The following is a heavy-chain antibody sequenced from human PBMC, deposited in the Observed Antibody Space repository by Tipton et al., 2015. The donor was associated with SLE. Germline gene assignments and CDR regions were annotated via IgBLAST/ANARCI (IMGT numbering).Heavy chain of an antibody. V-gene: IGHV4-34*01. Sequence: TLSLTCAVYGGSFSGYYWSWIRQPPGKGLEWIGEINPSGSTNYNPSLKSRVTISVDTSKNQFSLKLSSVTAADTAVYYCARDEYRYDATGYHLLGHFDFWGQGTLVTVSS. CDR2: INPSGST. CDR1: GGSFSGYY. CDR3: ARDEYRYDATGYHLLGHFDF. D-gene: IGHD3-22*01. J-gene: IGHJ4*02.